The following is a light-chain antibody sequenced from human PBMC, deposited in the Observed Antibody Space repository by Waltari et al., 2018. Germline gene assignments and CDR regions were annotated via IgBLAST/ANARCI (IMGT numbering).Light chain of an antibody. Sequence: QSVVTQSPSASGPPGQRATISCSGRHPNLGSNTGDWYQQPPGTAPKLLIFNNYQRPSGVPDRFSASKSGTSASLAISGLQSEDEAEYYCVTWDDSLNGWVFGGGTKLAVV. J-gene: IGLJ3*02. CDR3: VTWDDSLNGWV. V-gene: IGLV1-44*01. CDR1: HPNLGSNT. CDR2: NNY.